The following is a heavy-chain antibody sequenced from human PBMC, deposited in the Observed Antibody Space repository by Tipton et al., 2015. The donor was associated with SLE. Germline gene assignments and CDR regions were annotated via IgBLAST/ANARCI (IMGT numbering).Heavy chain of an antibody. D-gene: IGHD3-3*01. CDR2: IYYSGST. CDR1: GVSISSHY. Sequence: TLSLTCTVSGVSISSHYWSWIRQPPGKGLEWIGYIYYSGSTNYHPSLKGRGTISVDTSKNQFSLKLSSVTAADTAVYYCAKRNDFWSGYYGYYYGMDVWGQGTTVTVSS. CDR3: AKRNDFWSGYYGYYYGMDV. V-gene: IGHV4-59*11. J-gene: IGHJ6*02.